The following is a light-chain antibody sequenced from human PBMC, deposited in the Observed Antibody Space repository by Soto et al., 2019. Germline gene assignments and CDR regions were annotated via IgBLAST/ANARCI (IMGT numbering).Light chain of an antibody. CDR3: QPSYYTSWT. Sequence: DIQMTQSPSSLSASVGDRVTITCRASQSISSYLNWYQQKPGKAPKLLIYAASSLQSGVPSRFSGSGSGTDFTLATSSLHPESFATYYCQPSYYTSWTFGQGTKVEIK. V-gene: IGKV1-39*01. CDR2: AAS. J-gene: IGKJ1*01. CDR1: QSISSY.